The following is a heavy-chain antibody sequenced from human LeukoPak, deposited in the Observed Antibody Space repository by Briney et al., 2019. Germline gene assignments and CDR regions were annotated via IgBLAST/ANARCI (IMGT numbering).Heavy chain of an antibody. CDR2: IKQDASEK. V-gene: IGHV3-7*01. Sequence: GGSLRLSCAASGFTFSSYWMSWVRQAPGKGLEWVANIKQDASEKYYVGSVKGRFTVSRDNAKSSLYLQMNSLRAEDTAVYYCARVDRSYDTSAYRSLDYWGQGTLVTVSS. J-gene: IGHJ4*02. CDR3: ARVDRSYDTSAYRSLDY. CDR1: GFTFSSYW. D-gene: IGHD3-22*01.